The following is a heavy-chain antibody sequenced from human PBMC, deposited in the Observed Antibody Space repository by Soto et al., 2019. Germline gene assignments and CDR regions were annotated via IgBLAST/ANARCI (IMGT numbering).Heavy chain of an antibody. Sequence: ESGGGVVQPGRSLRLSCAASGFTFSSYGMHWVRQAPGKGLEWVAVISYDGSNKYYADSVKGRFTISRDNSKNTLYLQMNSLRAEDTAVYYCAKWGIVGATDYYYYYGMDVWGQGTTVTVSS. CDR2: ISYDGSNK. V-gene: IGHV3-30*18. CDR3: AKWGIVGATDYYYYYGMDV. CDR1: GFTFSSYG. J-gene: IGHJ6*02. D-gene: IGHD1-26*01.